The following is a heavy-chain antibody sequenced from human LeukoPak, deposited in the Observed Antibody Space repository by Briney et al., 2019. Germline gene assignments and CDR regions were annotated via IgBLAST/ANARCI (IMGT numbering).Heavy chain of an antibody. V-gene: IGHV3-66*03. Sequence: GGSLRLSCAASGFTVSNNYMRWVRQAPGKGLEWVSSIYSRGSTSYVDSVKGRFTISRDNSKNTLFLQMNSLRVEDTAVYYCAGDYYGPWGQGTLVTVSS. D-gene: IGHD3-22*01. CDR2: IYSRGST. CDR1: GFTVSNNY. J-gene: IGHJ5*02. CDR3: AGDYYGP.